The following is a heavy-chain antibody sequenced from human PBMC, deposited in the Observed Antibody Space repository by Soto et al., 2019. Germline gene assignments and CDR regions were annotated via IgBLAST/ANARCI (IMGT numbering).Heavy chain of an antibody. J-gene: IGHJ5*02. Sequence: GGSLRLSCAASGLTVSSNYMSWVRQAPGKGLEWVSVIYSGGSTYYADSVKGRFTISRDNSKNTLYLQMNSLRAEDTAVYYCARLDSSSWYLFDPWGQGTLVTVSS. V-gene: IGHV3-53*01. D-gene: IGHD6-13*01. CDR2: IYSGGST. CDR3: ARLDSSSWYLFDP. CDR1: GLTVSSNY.